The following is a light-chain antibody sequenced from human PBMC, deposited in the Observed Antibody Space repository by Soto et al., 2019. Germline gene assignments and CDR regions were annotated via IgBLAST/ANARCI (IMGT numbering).Light chain of an antibody. J-gene: IGKJ4*01. CDR1: QSFRSNY. CDR3: QQYDRVPGFT. CDR2: GVS. Sequence: EIVLTQSPSTLSLSPGERATLSCRASQSFRSNYLAWYQQRPGQAPRLLIYGVSSRASGIPDRFSGSGSGTDFTLTISRLEPEDSAVYYCQQYDRVPGFTFGGGTKV. V-gene: IGKV3-20*01.